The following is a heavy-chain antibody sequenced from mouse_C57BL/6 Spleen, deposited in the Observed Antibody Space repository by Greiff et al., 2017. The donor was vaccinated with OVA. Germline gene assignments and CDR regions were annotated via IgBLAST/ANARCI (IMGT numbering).Heavy chain of an antibody. CDR3: AREETAFDY. J-gene: IGHJ2*01. D-gene: IGHD3-2*01. CDR2: IDPETGGT. Sequence: QVHVKQSGAELVRPGASVTLSCKASGYTFTDYEMNWVKQTPVHGLEWIGAIDPETGGTAYNQKFKGKAILTADKSSSTAYMELRSLTSEDSAVYYCAREETAFDYWGQGTTLTVSS. CDR1: GYTFTDYE. V-gene: IGHV1-15*01.